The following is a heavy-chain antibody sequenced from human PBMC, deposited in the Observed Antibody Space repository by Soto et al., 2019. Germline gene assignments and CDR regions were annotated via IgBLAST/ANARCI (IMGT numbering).Heavy chain of an antibody. Sequence: QVQLVQSGAEVKKPGASVKVSCKASGYTFTTYGISWVRQAPGQGLQGMGWINAYNGYTNYAQRIQDRLNLTADTSTITSYMELRSLGSYDTAVYYCARFFWGADCCYGCFDPWGQGTLVTVSS. CDR1: GYTFTTYG. D-gene: IGHD2-21*01. CDR3: ARFFWGADCCYGCFDP. J-gene: IGHJ5*01. V-gene: IGHV1-18*01. CDR2: INAYNGYT.